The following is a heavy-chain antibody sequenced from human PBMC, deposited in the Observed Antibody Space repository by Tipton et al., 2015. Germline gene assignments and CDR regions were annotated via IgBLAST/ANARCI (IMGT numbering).Heavy chain of an antibody. J-gene: IGHJ4*02. CDR2: SYYSGST. V-gene: IGHV4-31*03. D-gene: IGHD2-21*01. CDR3: ARVPFDCFDY. Sequence: TLSLTCTVSGDSISSGGYYWSWSRQHPGKGLEWLGYSYYSGSTYYNPSLKSRLTISVDMSKNQFSLKLSSVTAADTAVYYCARVPFDCFDYWGQGILVTVSS. CDR1: GDSISSGGYY.